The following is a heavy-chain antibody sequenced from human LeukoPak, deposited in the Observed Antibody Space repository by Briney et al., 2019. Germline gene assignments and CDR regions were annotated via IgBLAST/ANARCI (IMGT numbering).Heavy chain of an antibody. CDR3: AKSSREWELLDAFDI. Sequence: GGSLRLSCAASGFTFSNYGMSWARQAPGKGLEWVSGISGSGVRTDYADSVKGRFTISRDNAKNTLYLQMNSLRAEDTAVYYCAKSSREWELLDAFDIWGQGTMVTVSS. V-gene: IGHV3-23*01. D-gene: IGHD1-26*01. CDR1: GFTFSNYG. J-gene: IGHJ3*02. CDR2: ISGSGVRT.